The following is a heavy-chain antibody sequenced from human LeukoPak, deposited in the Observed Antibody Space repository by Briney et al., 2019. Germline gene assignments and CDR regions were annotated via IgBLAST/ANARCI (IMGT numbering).Heavy chain of an antibody. CDR2: FDPEDGET. D-gene: IGHD3-3*01. CDR3: AGIPVFGVVLHQEPV. J-gene: IGHJ6*04. CDR1: GYTLTELS. V-gene: IGHV1-24*01. Sequence: ASVKVSCKVSGYTLTELSMHWVRQAPGKGLEWMGGFDPEDGETIYAQKFQGRVTMTEGTSTDTAYMELSSLRSEDTAVYFCAGIPVFGVVLHQEPVWGKGTTVTVSS.